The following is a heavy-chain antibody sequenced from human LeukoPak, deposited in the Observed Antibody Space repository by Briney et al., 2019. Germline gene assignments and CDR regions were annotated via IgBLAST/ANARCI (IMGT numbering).Heavy chain of an antibody. D-gene: IGHD3-16*01. Sequence: GGSLRLSCAASGFTFDVYGMSGFRKAPGKALESWACFNLRGRSPGYADSVKGRFTISRENDKNPLYLQMNSLRVGDTALYHCARRRGGGWGSYEGYYFDYWGQGTLVTVSS. CDR1: GFTFDVYG. CDR2: FNLRGRSP. V-gene: IGHV3-20*01. CDR3: ARRRGGGWGSYEGYYFDY. J-gene: IGHJ4*02.